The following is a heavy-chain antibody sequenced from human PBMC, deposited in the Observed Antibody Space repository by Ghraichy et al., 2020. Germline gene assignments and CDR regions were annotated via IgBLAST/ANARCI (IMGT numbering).Heavy chain of an antibody. CDR2: ISSSSSYI. J-gene: IGHJ6*02. Sequence: LSLTCAASGFTFSSYSMNWVRQAPGKGLEWVSSISSSSSYIYYADSVKGRFTISRDNAKNSLYLQMNSLRAEDTAVYYCATIVVVPAAIYPPPAYGMDVWGQGTTVTVSS. V-gene: IGHV3-21*01. CDR3: ATIVVVPAAIYPPPAYGMDV. CDR1: GFTFSSYS. D-gene: IGHD2-2*02.